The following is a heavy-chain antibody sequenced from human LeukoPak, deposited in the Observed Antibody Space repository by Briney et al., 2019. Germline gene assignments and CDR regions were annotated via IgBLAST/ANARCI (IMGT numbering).Heavy chain of an antibody. CDR2: TYYRSKWCN. CDR3: AKGRWALFDC. J-gene: IGHJ4*02. V-gene: IGHV6-1*01. D-gene: IGHD3-10*01. CDR1: GDSVSSNSAA. Sequence: SQTLSLTCDISGDSVSSNSAAWNWIRQSPSRGLEWLGRTYYRSKWCNDYAISVKSRMTINADTSKNQFSLQINSVTPEDTAVYYCAKGRWALFDCWGQGTLVIVSS.